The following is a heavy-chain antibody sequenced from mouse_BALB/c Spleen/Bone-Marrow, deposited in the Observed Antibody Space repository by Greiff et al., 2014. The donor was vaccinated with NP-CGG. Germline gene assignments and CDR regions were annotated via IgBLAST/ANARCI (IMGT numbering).Heavy chain of an antibody. Sequence: VQLQQSGADLVKPGASVRLSCKASGYTFTNYYMNWVKQRPGQGLEWIGEITPGSGGTYFSEMFKSRATLTVDKSSNTAYIQPSSQTAEYSSVKYCCRSGNCFFADWGQGTLVTVSA. CDR3: CRSGNCFFAD. CDR1: GYTFTNYY. D-gene: IGHD2-14*01. CDR2: ITPGSGGT. V-gene: IGHV1-77*01. J-gene: IGHJ3*01.